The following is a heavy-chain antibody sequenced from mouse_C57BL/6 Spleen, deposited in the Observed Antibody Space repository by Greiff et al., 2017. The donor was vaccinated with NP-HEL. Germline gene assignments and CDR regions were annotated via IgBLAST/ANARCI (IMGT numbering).Heavy chain of an antibody. V-gene: IGHV1-82*01. CDR3: GRGEDGYPAWFAY. Sequence: QVQLQQSGPELVKPGASVKISCKASGYAFSSSWMNWVKQRPGKGLEWIGRIYPGDGDTNYNGKFKGKATLTADKSSSTAYMQLSSITSEESAVYFCGRGEDGYPAWFAYWGQGTLVTVSA. CDR1: GYAFSSSW. D-gene: IGHD2-3*01. J-gene: IGHJ3*01. CDR2: IYPGDGDT.